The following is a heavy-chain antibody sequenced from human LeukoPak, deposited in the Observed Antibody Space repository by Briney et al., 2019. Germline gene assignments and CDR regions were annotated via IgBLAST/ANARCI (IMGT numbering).Heavy chain of an antibody. J-gene: IGHJ4*02. V-gene: IGHV4-39*07. D-gene: IGHD3-3*01. CDR2: IYYSRST. Sequence: SETLSLTCTVSGGSISSSSYYRGWIRQPPGKGLEWIGSIYYSRSTYYNPSLKSRVTISVDTSKNQFSLKLSSVTAADTAVYYCARVEYDFWSGSLGYFDYWGQETLVTVSS. CDR3: ARVEYDFWSGSLGYFDY. CDR1: GGSISSSSYY.